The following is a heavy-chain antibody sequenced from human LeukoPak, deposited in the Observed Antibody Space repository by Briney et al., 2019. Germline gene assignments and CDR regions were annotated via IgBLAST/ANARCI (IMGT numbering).Heavy chain of an antibody. Sequence: PGRSLRLSCAASGFTFSRYGMHWVRQAPGKGLEWVAVISYDGSNKYYVDSVKGRFTISKDNSKNTLYLQMNSLRAEDTAVYYCAKDRDILTGYLDYWGQGTLVTVSP. CDR1: GFTFSRYG. J-gene: IGHJ4*02. D-gene: IGHD3-9*01. CDR2: ISYDGSNK. V-gene: IGHV3-30*18. CDR3: AKDRDILTGYLDY.